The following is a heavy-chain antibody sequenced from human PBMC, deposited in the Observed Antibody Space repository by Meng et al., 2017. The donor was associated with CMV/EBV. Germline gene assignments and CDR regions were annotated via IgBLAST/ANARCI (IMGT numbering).Heavy chain of an antibody. V-gene: IGHV3-21*04. CDR1: GFTFSSYS. J-gene: IGHJ4*02. Sequence: GGSLRLSCAASGFTFSSYSMNWVRQAPGKGLEWVSSISSSSSYIYYADSVKGRFTISRDNAKNSLYLQMNSLRAEDTAVYYCAKDLISTYYYDSSGSYWGQGTLVTVSS. CDR2: ISSSSSYI. D-gene: IGHD3-22*01. CDR3: AKDLISTYYYDSSGSY.